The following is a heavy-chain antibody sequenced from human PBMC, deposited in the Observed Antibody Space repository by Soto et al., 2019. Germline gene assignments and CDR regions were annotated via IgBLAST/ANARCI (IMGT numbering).Heavy chain of an antibody. CDR3: ASTRDYFDY. CDR1: GDAISTGGYS. D-gene: IGHD1-1*01. J-gene: IGHJ4*02. V-gene: IGHV4-31*03. CDR2: IYYSGSS. Sequence: LDLSCTVSGDAISTGGYSWSWIRQHPGKGLEWIGYIYYSGSSSYNLSLKGRLTISVDTSKNQFSLKLSSVTAADTAVYYCASTRDYFDYWGQGILVTVSS.